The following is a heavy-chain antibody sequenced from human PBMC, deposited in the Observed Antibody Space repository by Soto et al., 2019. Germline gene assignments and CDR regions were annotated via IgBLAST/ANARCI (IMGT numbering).Heavy chain of an antibody. J-gene: IGHJ6*02. V-gene: IGHV4-30-4*01. CDR3: ARRNLVSRYYGMDV. CDR2: IYYSGST. CDR1: GGSISSGDYY. Sequence: QVQLQESGPGLVKPSQTLSLTCTVSGGSISSGDYYWSWIRQPPGKGLEWIGYIYYSGSTYYNPSLKSRVTISVETSKNQFSLKLSSVTAADTAVYYWARRNLVSRYYGMDVWGQGTTVTVSS.